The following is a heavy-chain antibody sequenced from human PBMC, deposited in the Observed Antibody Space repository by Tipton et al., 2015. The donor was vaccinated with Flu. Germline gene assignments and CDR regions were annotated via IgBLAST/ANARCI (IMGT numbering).Heavy chain of an antibody. D-gene: IGHD4-17*01. CDR2: TSYSGST. V-gene: IGHV4-31*03. J-gene: IGHJ4*02. Sequence: TLSLTCTVSGGSISTGGYYWIWIRQHPGKGLEWIAYTSYSGSTFYNPPLKSRVTTSIDTSKNQFSLKVSSVTAADTAVYYCARRGYGDYAPIDYWGQGTLVTVSS. CDR1: GGSISTGGYY. CDR3: ARRGYGDYAPIDY.